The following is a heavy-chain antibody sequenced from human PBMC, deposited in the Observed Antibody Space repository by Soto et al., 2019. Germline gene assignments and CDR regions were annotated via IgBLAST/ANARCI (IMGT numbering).Heavy chain of an antibody. CDR2: ISFDGRNK. V-gene: IGHV3-30*04. CDR3: AKDRRVGHRYTLGFAY. Sequence: QEQLVESGGGVVQPGRSLRLSCAASGFTFSHYAMHWVRQAPGKGLQWVSSISFDGRNKYYVDSVKGRFTISRDNSKNXLYLEVDSLRSEDTAVYYCAKDRRVGHRYTLGFAYWGQGPLVTVSS. D-gene: IGHD3-16*01. J-gene: IGHJ4*02. CDR1: GFTFSHYA.